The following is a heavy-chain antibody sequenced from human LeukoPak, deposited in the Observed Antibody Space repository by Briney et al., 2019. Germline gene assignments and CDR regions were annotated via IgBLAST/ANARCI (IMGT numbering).Heavy chain of an antibody. CDR3: ARLFGSTGFFFDY. V-gene: IGHV4-59*08. J-gene: IGHJ4*02. CDR2: IYYSGST. CDR1: GGSISSYY. D-gene: IGHD3-3*01. Sequence: SETLSLTCTVSGGSISSYYWSWIRQPPGKGLEWIGYIYYSGSTNYNPSLKSRVTISVDTSKNQFSLRLSSVTAADTAVYYCARLFGSTGFFFDYWGQGTLVTVSS.